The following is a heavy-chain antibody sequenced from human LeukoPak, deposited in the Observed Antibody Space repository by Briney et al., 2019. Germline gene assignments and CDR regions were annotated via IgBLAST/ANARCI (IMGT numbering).Heavy chain of an antibody. J-gene: IGHJ6*02. CDR3: ARDGGANYDFFSYGMDV. CDR1: GFTFSSSW. CDR2: IKQDGSEK. Sequence: AGGSLRLSCAASGFTFSSSWMSWVRQAPGKGLEWVANIKQDGSEKYYVDSVKGRFTISRDNAKNSLYLQMNSLRAEDTAVYYCARDGGANYDFFSYGMDVWGQGTTVTVSS. D-gene: IGHD3-3*01. V-gene: IGHV3-7*01.